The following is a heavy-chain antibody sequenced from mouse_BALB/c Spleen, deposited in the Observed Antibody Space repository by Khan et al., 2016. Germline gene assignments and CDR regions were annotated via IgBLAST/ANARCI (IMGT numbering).Heavy chain of an antibody. CDR3: ANGNYDAVAY. D-gene: IGHD2-4*01. CDR2: INTYTGEP. V-gene: IGHV9-3-1*01. J-gene: IGHJ3*01. Sequence: QIQLVQSGPELKKPGETVKISCKASGYTFTNYGMNWVKQAPGKGLKWMGWINTYTGEPTYADDFKGRFAFSLETAASTAYLQINNLKNEDTATYCCANGNYDAVAYGGQGTLFTVSA. CDR1: GYTFTNYG.